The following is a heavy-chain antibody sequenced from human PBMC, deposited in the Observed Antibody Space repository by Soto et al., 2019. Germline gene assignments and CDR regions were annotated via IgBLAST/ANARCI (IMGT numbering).Heavy chain of an antibody. CDR2: IYYSGST. Sequence: SETLSLTCNVSGGSVTSGSYYWSWIRQPPGKGLEWIGYIYYSGSTNYNPSLKSRVTISVDTSKNQFSLKLGSVTAADTAVYYCVRVVGAPYHYYYGMDVWGQGTTVTVFS. J-gene: IGHJ6*02. CDR1: GGSVTSGSYY. V-gene: IGHV4-61*01. CDR3: VRVVGAPYHYYYGMDV. D-gene: IGHD1-26*01.